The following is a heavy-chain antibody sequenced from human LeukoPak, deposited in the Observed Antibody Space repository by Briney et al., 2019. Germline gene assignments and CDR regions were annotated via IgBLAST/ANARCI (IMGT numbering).Heavy chain of an antibody. Sequence: GGSLRLSCAASGFTFSSYSINWVRQPPGKGLEWVSSISSSSSYIYYAYLVKGRFPISRDNAKNSLYKQTYMPTAEATAGYFWVASFFYWGEGALVTVSS. CDR1: GFTFSSYS. CDR3: VASFFY. CDR2: ISSSSSYI. J-gene: IGHJ4*02. D-gene: IGHD3-3*02. V-gene: IGHV3-21*01.